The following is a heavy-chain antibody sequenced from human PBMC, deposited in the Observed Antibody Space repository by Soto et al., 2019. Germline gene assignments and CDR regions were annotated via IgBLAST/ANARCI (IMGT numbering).Heavy chain of an antibody. J-gene: IGHJ4*02. Sequence: PGGSLRLSCAASGFNFISYGMHWVRQAPGKGLEWVAVISYDGSNKYYTDSVKGRFTISRDNSKNTLYLQMNSLRAEDTAIFYCARAPRGYHDSSGSHFDCWGQGTLVTVSS. V-gene: IGHV3-30-3*01. D-gene: IGHD3-22*01. CDR2: ISYDGSNK. CDR1: GFNFISYG. CDR3: ARAPRGYHDSSGSHFDC.